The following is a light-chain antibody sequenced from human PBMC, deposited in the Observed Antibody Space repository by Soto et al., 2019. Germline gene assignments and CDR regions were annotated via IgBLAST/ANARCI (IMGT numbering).Light chain of an antibody. V-gene: IGLV1-44*01. CDR3: AAWDDSLSGFYV. Sequence: QSVLTQPPSASETPGQRVTISCSGSSSNIGSKTVSWYQQLPGTAPKLLIYSNNQRPSGVPDRFSGSKSGTSASLAISGLQSEDESDYYCAAWDDSLSGFYVFGSGTKVTVL. CDR2: SNN. J-gene: IGLJ1*01. CDR1: SSNIGSKT.